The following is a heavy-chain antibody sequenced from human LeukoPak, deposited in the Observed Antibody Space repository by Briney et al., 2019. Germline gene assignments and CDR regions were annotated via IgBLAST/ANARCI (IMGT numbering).Heavy chain of an antibody. D-gene: IGHD2-2*01. CDR1: GFTFGGYG. CDR2: IQSDGSNE. V-gene: IGHV3-30*02. J-gene: IGHJ4*02. CDR3: ATHCSGTSCHRDY. Sequence: PGGSLRLSCAASGFTFGGYGMHWVRQAPGRGLECVAFIQSDGSNEYYSDSVKGRFTISRDNSKNTPYLQMNSLTAEDTAVYYCATHCSGTSCHRDYWGQGTLVTVSS.